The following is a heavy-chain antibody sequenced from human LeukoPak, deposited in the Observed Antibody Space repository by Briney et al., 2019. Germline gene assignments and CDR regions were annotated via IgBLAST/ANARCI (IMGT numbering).Heavy chain of an antibody. Sequence: GGSLRPSCAASGFIFSTYGLHWVRQAPGKGLEWVAVIWNDGSVKYYADSVKGRFTISRDNSKNTLYLQLNSLRAEDTAVYYCARDQRGVVVVAATGGRFDPWGQGTLVTVSS. D-gene: IGHD2-15*01. CDR1: GFIFSTYG. V-gene: IGHV3-33*01. CDR2: IWNDGSVK. J-gene: IGHJ5*02. CDR3: ARDQRGVVVVAATGGRFDP.